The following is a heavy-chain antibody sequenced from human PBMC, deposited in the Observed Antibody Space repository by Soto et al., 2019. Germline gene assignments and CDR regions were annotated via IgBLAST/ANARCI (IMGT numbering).Heavy chain of an antibody. J-gene: IGHJ4*02. V-gene: IGHV3-33*01. D-gene: IGHD3-3*01. Sequence: QVQLVECGGGVVQPGRSLRLSCAASGFTFSSYGMHWVRQAPGKGLEWVAVIWYDGSNRYYADAVKGRFTIYRDSSKNTRYLQMNSLRAEDTAVYYCARDEDYDSYYFDYWGQGTLVTVSS. CDR3: ARDEDYDSYYFDY. CDR1: GFTFSSYG. CDR2: IWYDGSNR.